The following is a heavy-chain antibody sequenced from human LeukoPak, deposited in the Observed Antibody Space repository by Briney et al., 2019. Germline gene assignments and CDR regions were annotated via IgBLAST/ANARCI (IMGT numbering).Heavy chain of an antibody. V-gene: IGHV4-61*02. CDR2: IYTSGST. CDR3: ARRGYSSSWNYYYMDV. J-gene: IGHJ6*03. CDR1: GGSISSGSYY. Sequence: SQTLSLTCTVSGGSISSGSYYWSWIRQPAGKGLEWIGRIYTSGSTNYNPSLKSRVTISVDTPKNQFSLKLSSVTAADTAVYYCARRGYSSSWNYYYMDVWGKGTTVTVSS. D-gene: IGHD6-13*01.